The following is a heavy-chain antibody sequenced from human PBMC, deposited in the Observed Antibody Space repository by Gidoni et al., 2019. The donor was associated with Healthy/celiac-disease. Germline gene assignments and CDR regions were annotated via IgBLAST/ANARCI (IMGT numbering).Heavy chain of an antibody. D-gene: IGHD2-15*01. Sequence: EVQLLESGGGLVQPGGSLRLSCAASGLTFSSPAMSGVRQAPGKGLEWVSASSGSGGSTYYEDSLKGRFTISRDNSKNTLYLQMNSLRAEDTAVYYCANFFGGYWSGGSCPTDYWGQGTLVTVSS. CDR2: SSGSGGST. V-gene: IGHV3-23*01. CDR3: ANFFGGYWSGGSCPTDY. CDR1: GLTFSSPA. J-gene: IGHJ4*02.